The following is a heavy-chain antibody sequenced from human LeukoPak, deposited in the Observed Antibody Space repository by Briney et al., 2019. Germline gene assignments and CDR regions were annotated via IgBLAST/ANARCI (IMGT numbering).Heavy chain of an antibody. Sequence: KPSETLSLTCTVSGGSISSSSYYWGWIRQPPGKGLEWIGSIYYSGSTYYNPSLKSRVTISVDTSKNQFSLKLSSVTAADTAVYYCARDQGYCSGRSCHYFDYWGQGTLVTVSS. CDR3: ARDQGYCSGRSCHYFDY. CDR2: IYYSGST. CDR1: GGSISSSSYY. J-gene: IGHJ4*02. D-gene: IGHD2-15*01. V-gene: IGHV4-39*07.